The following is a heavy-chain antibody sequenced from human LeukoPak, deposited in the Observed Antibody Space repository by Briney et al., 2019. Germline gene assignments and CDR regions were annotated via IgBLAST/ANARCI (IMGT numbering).Heavy chain of an antibody. Sequence: GGSLRLSCAASGITFSSYAMHWVRQAPGKGLEWVAVISYDGSNKYYADSVKGRFTISRDNSKNTLYLQMNSLRAEDTAVYYCAGGTMVRGVMEYYYGMDVWGQGTTVTVSS. J-gene: IGHJ6*02. CDR3: AGGTMVRGVMEYYYGMDV. D-gene: IGHD3-10*01. CDR2: ISYDGSNK. V-gene: IGHV3-30*04. CDR1: GITFSSYA.